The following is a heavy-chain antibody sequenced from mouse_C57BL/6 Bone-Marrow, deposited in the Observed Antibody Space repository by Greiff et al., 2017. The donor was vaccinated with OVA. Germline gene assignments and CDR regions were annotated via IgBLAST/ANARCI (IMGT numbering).Heavy chain of an antibody. V-gene: IGHV1-85*01. CDR1: GYTFTSYD. J-gene: IGHJ2*01. CDR3: ARSGYYYFDY. Sequence: VKLKESGPELVKPGASVKLSCKASGYTFTSYDINWVKQRPGQGLEWIGWIYPRDGSTKYNEKFKGKATLTVDTSSSTAYMELHSLTSEDSAVYFCARSGYYYFDYWGQGTTLTVSS. CDR2: IYPRDGST. D-gene: IGHD3-1*01.